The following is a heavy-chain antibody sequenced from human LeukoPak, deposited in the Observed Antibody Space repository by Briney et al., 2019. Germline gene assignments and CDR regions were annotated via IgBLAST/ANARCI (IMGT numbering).Heavy chain of an antibody. J-gene: IGHJ4*02. CDR3: ATGGWLQPFVY. D-gene: IGHD5-24*01. CDR1: GFAFSSYE. V-gene: IGHV3-48*03. CDR2: IYSSGHTI. Sequence: GGSLRLSCTASGFAFSSYEMDWVRQAPGKGLEWVSYIYSSGHTIYYADSVKGRFTISRDNAKNSMYLQMNSLRAEDTAVYYCATGGWLQPFVYRGGGTLVTVSS.